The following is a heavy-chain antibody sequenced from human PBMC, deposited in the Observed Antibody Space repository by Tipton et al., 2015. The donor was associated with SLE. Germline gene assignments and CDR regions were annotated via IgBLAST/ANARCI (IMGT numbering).Heavy chain of an antibody. J-gene: IGHJ6*02. CDR3: AREATVGTYYYGMDV. CDR2: IYHSGST. CDR1: GGSISSSSYY. D-gene: IGHD4-23*01. V-gene: IGHV4-39*07. Sequence: TLSLTCTVSGGSISSSSYYWGWIRQPPGKGLEWIGSIYHSGSTYYNPSLKSRVTISVDTSKNQFSLKLSSVTAADTAVDYCAREATVGTYYYGMDVWGQGTTVTVSS.